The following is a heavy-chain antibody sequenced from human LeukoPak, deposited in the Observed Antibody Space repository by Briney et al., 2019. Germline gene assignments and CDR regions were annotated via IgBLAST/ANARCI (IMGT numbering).Heavy chain of an antibody. D-gene: IGHD3-10*01. J-gene: IGHJ5*02. CDR3: AKQGTMVRGVIAWFDP. Sequence: GGSLRLSCAAPGFTFSSYAMSWVRQAPGKGLEWVSAISGSGGSTYYADSVKGRFTNSRDNSKNTLYLQMNSLRAEDTAVYYCAKQGTMVRGVIAWFDPWGQGTLVTVSS. V-gene: IGHV3-23*01. CDR1: GFTFSSYA. CDR2: ISGSGGST.